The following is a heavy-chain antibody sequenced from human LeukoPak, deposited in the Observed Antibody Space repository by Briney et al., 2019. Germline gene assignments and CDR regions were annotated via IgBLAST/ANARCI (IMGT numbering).Heavy chain of an antibody. D-gene: IGHD3-22*01. CDR2: IYPGDSDT. J-gene: IGHJ4*02. V-gene: IGHV5-51*01. Sequence: GESLKISCKGSGYSFANYWIGWVRQMPGKGLEWMGIIYPGDSDTRYSPSFQGQVTISADKSISTAYLQWSSLKASDTAMYYCARPLYPYYYDSSGYYSPFDYWGQGTLVTVSS. CDR1: GYSFANYW. CDR3: ARPLYPYYYDSSGYYSPFDY.